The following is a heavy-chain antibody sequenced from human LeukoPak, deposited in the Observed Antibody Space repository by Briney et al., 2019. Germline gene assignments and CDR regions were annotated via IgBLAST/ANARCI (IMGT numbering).Heavy chain of an antibody. CDR1: GFAFSSYW. CDR3: AKDRIDHGVDY. V-gene: IGHV3-7*01. Sequence: GGSLRLSCAASGFAFSSYWMSWVRQAPGKGLEWVANIKQDGSDKYYVDSVKGRFTISRDNSNNTLYLQMNSLRAEDTAVYYCAKDRIDHGVDYWGQGTLVTVSS. D-gene: IGHD3-16*01. CDR2: IKQDGSDK. J-gene: IGHJ4*02.